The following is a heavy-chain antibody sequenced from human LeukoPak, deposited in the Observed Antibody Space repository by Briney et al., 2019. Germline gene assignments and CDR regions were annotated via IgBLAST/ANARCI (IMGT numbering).Heavy chain of an antibody. CDR2: ISSSSSYI. Sequence: GGSLRLSCAASGFTFSSYSMNWVCQAPGKGLEWVSSISSSSSYIYYADSVKGRFTISRDNAKNSLYLQMNSLRAEDTAVYYCAREGDIVVVPAALDYWGQGTLVTVSS. CDR3: AREGDIVVVPAALDY. V-gene: IGHV3-21*01. CDR1: GFTFSSYS. D-gene: IGHD2-2*01. J-gene: IGHJ4*02.